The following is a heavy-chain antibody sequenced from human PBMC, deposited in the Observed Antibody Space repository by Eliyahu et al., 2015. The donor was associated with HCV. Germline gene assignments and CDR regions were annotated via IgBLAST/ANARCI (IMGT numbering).Heavy chain of an antibody. V-gene: IGHV3-66*02. D-gene: IGHD6-6*01. CDR2: LYSGGRT. J-gene: IGHJ4*02. CDR1: GFTVSSNY. Sequence: EVQLVESGGDLVQPGGSLTLXCAASGFTVSSNYXSWVRQAPGKGLEWVSVLYSGGRTYYAESVKGRFTISRDNSKNTLYLQMNSLRAEDTAVYYCARMNLADRGYWGQGTLVTVSS. CDR3: ARMNLADRGY.